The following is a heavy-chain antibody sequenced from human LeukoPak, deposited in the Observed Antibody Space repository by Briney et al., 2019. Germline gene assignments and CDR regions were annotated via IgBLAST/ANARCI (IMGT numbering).Heavy chain of an antibody. CDR3: ARAEHYTVSTASDDY. CDR2: ISAYNGNT. Sequence: ASVKVSCKASGYTFTSYGISWVRQAPGQGLEWMGWISAYNGNTNYAQKLQGRVTMTTDTSTSTAYMELRSLRSDDTAVYYCARAEHYTVSTASDDYWGQGTLVTVSS. D-gene: IGHD4-17*01. CDR1: GYTFTSYG. V-gene: IGHV1-18*01. J-gene: IGHJ4*02.